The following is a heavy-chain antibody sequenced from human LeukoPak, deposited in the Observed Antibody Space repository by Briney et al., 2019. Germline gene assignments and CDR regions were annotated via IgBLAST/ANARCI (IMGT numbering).Heavy chain of an antibody. CDR1: GFTFSTYA. V-gene: IGHV3-23*01. CDR2: ISGSGGST. J-gene: IGHJ4*02. Sequence: GGSLRLSCAASGFTFSTYAMSWVRLAPGKGLEWVSAISGSGGSTYYADSVKGRFTISRDNSRNTLYLQMNSLRAEDTAVYYCAAEYQLLYTFDYWGQGTLVTVSS. D-gene: IGHD2-2*02. CDR3: AAEYQLLYTFDY.